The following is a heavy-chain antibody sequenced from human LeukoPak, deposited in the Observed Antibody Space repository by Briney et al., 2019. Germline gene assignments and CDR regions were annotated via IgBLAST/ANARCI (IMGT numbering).Heavy chain of an antibody. CDR1: GVSISSGTYY. V-gene: IGHV4-39*01. CDR2: IHYSGST. CDR3: ARGGCGAAGGCYYYYMDV. D-gene: IGHD6-13*01. Sequence: SETLSLTCTVSGVSISSGTYYWGWIRQPPGKGLEYIGSIHYSGSTYYNLSLKSRVTISVDTSKNQFSLKLSSVTAADTAVYYCARGGCGAAGGCYYYYMDVWGKGTTVTISS. J-gene: IGHJ6*03.